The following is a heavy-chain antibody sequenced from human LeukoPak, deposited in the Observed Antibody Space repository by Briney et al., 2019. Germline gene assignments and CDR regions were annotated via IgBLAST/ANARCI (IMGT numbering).Heavy chain of an antibody. Sequence: GGSLRLSCAASGFTFSNAWMNWVRQAPGKGLEWVGRIKSKTDGGTTDYAAPVKGRFTISRDDSKNTLYLQMNSLKTEDTAVYYCTSLHMVRGVMTSLWGQGTLVTVSS. D-gene: IGHD3-10*01. CDR3: TSLHMVRGVMTSL. CDR2: IKSKTDGGTT. J-gene: IGHJ4*02. CDR1: GFTFSNAW. V-gene: IGHV3-15*07.